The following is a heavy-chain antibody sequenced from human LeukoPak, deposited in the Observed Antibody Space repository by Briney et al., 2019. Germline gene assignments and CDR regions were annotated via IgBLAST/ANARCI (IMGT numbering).Heavy chain of an antibody. CDR1: GGSIGSGGYY. CDR2: IYYSGST. J-gene: IGHJ5*02. CDR3: ARARLAYYYDSSGPNWFDP. D-gene: IGHD3-22*01. Sequence: RASETLSLTCTVSGGSIGSGGYYWSWIRQHPGKGLEWIGYIYYSGSTYYNPSLKSRVTISIDTSKNQFSLKRSSVTAAATAVYYCARARLAYYYDSSGPNWFDPWGQGTLVTVSS. V-gene: IGHV4-31*03.